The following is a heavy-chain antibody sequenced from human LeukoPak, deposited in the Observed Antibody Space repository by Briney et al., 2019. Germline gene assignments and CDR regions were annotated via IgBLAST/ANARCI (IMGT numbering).Heavy chain of an antibody. V-gene: IGHV1-69*01. CDR1: GGIFSSYA. CDR2: IIPIFGTA. CDR3: AREGVVVPAARH. D-gene: IGHD2-2*01. Sequence: ASVKVSCKASGGIFSSYAISWVRQAPGQGLEWMGGIIPIFGTANYAQKFQGRVTITADESTSTAYMELSSLRSEDTAVYYCAREGVVVPAARHWGQGTLVTVSS. J-gene: IGHJ1*01.